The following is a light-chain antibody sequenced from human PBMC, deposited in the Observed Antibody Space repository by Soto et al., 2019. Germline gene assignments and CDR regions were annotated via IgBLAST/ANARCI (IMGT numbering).Light chain of an antibody. CDR2: EVT. V-gene: IGLV2-23*02. CDR1: SSDVGSYNL. CDR3: CSYAGSNYV. J-gene: IGLJ1*01. Sequence: SALTQPASVSGSPGQSITISCTGTSSDVGSYNLVSWYQQHPGKAPKLMIYEVTKRPSGVSNRFSGSKSDNTASLTISGLQAEDEADYYCCSYAGSNYVFGTGTKVTVL.